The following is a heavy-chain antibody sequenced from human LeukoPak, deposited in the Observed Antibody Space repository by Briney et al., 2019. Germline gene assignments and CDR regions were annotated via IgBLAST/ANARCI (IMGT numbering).Heavy chain of an antibody. CDR2: ISSSSSSI. Sequence: PGGSQRLSCAASGFTFSTYSMNWVRQAPGKGLEWVSYISSSSSSIYYTDSVKGRFTISRDNAKNSLYLQMNSLRAEDTALYYCARGLVAAIRTMDYWGQGTLVTVSS. D-gene: IGHD1-26*01. V-gene: IGHV3-48*04. J-gene: IGHJ4*02. CDR1: GFTFSTYS. CDR3: ARGLVAAIRTMDY.